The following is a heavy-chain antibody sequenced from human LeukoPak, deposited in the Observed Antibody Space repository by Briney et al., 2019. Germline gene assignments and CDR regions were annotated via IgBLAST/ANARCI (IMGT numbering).Heavy chain of an antibody. CDR1: GGSISTYY. Sequence: SETLSLTCTVSGGSISTYYWSWIRQPPGKGLEWIGYIYHSGSTNYNPSLQSRVTISIDTSKNQFSLRLNSVTAADTAMYYCVKSGGYGLIDYWGQGTLVTVSS. V-gene: IGHV4-59*08. D-gene: IGHD1-26*01. CDR2: IYHSGST. CDR3: VKSGGYGLIDY. J-gene: IGHJ4*02.